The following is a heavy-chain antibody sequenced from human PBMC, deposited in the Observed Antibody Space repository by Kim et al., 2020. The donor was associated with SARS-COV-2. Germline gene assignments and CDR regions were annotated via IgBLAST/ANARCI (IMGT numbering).Heavy chain of an antibody. CDR2: NIPIFGIA. CDR1: GGIFSSHA. D-gene: IGHD6-13*01. V-gene: IGHV1-69*13. Sequence: SVKVSCKASGGIFSSHAISWVRQAPGQGLEWMGGNIPIFGIANYAQKFHGRVTITPDEPPSTAYMDLSSLTSEDTAVHYCARRPSSSWALPGLIWG. CDR3: ARRPSSSWALPGLI. J-gene: IGHJ3*02.